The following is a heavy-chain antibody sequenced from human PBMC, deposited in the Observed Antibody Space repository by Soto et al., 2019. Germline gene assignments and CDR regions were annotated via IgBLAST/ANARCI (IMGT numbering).Heavy chain of an antibody. CDR2: ISYSGVST. V-gene: IGHV3-23*04. Sequence: EVQLVESGGGLVQPGGSLRLSCAASGFTFSSYSMNWVRQAPGKGLEWVSTISYSGVSTYYADSVKGRFTISRDNSKNTLYLQMDSLRDEDTAVYYCAKDPTVSLRGSDFWGQGNLVTVSS. CDR3: AKDPTVSLRGSDF. D-gene: IGHD4-17*01. J-gene: IGHJ4*02. CDR1: GFTFSSYS.